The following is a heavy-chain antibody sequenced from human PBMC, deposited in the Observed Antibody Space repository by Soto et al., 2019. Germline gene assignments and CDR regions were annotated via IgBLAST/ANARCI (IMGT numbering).Heavy chain of an antibody. CDR1: GFTFDDYA. V-gene: IGHV3-9*01. CDR3: AKSGGAFGGWPFDY. D-gene: IGHD6-19*01. CDR2: ISWNSGSI. J-gene: IGHJ4*02. Sequence: GGSLRLSCAASGFTFDDYAMHWVRQAPGKGLEWVSGISWNSGSIGYADSVKGRFTISRDNAKNSLYLQMNSLRAEDTALYYCAKSGGAFGGWPFDYWGQGTLVTVSS.